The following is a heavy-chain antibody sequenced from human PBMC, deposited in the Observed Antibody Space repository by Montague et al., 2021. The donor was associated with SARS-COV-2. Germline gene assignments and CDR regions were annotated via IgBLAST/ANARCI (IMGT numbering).Heavy chain of an antibody. V-gene: IGHV6-1*01. J-gene: IGHJ3*02. CDR1: GDSVSRNNPA. D-gene: IGHD1-7*01. Sequence: CAISGDSVSRNNPAWNWIRQSPSRGLEWLGRIYYGSSWNTDYAVSVKSRITISPDTSKNQFSLHLNSVTPEDTAVYYCARGWNYAFDIWSQGTMVTVSS. CDR3: ARGWNYAFDI. CDR2: IYYGSSWNT.